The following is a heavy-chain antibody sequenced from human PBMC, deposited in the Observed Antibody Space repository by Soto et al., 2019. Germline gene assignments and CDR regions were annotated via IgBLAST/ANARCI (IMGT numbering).Heavy chain of an antibody. D-gene: IGHD5-18*01. CDR3: ARLTVDTAMVSYYYYYYGMDV. CDR2: IYPGDSDT. V-gene: IGHV5-51*01. J-gene: IGHJ6*02. Sequence: XESLKISCKGSGYSFTSYWIGWVRQMPGKGLEWMGIIYPGDSDTRYSPSFQGQVTISADKSISTAYLQWSSLKASDTAMYYCARLTVDTAMVSYYYYYYGMDVWGQGTTVTVSS. CDR1: GYSFTSYW.